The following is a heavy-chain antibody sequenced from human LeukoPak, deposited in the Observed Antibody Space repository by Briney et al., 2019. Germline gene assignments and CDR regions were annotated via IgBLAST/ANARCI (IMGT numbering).Heavy chain of an antibody. D-gene: IGHD4-23*01. CDR3: AREMGVVTAHDIDV. Sequence: SETLSLTCIVSGGSISSISSNNYHWGWIRQPPGKGLEWIGSTYYSGSTYYNPSLKSRVTISVDTSKNQFSLKLSSVTAADTALYYCAREMGVVTAHDIDVWGQGTTVTVSS. J-gene: IGHJ6*02. V-gene: IGHV4-39*02. CDR1: GGSISSISSNNYH. CDR2: TYYSGST.